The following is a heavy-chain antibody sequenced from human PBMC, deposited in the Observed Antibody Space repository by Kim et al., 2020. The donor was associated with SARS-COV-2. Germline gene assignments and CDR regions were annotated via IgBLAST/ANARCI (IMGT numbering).Heavy chain of an antibody. CDR3: ARDRGLDMAASPAFYYFDY. Sequence: ASVKVSCKASGYTFTRHYMHWVRQAPGQGLEWMGIIYPSGGATSYAQKFLGRVTMTRDTSTNTFYMELSSLRSEDTAVYYCARDRGLDMAASPAFYYFDYWGQGTLVTVSS. V-gene: IGHV1-46*01. CDR2: IYPSGGAT. J-gene: IGHJ4*02. CDR1: GYTFTRHY. D-gene: IGHD3-10*01.